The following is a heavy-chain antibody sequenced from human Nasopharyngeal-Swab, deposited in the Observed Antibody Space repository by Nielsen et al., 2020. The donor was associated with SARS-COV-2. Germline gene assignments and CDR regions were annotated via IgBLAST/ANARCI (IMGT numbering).Heavy chain of an antibody. CDR2: IYYSGST. CDR3: ASGGSSWYGDLFDP. J-gene: IGHJ5*02. Sequence: SATLSLTYTVYGGSISSYYWSWIRQPPGKGLEWIGYIYYSGSTNYNPSLKSRVTISVDTSKNQFSLKLSSVTAADTAVYYCASGGSSWYGDLFDPWGQGTLVTVSS. V-gene: IGHV4-59*01. D-gene: IGHD6-13*01. CDR1: GGSISSYY.